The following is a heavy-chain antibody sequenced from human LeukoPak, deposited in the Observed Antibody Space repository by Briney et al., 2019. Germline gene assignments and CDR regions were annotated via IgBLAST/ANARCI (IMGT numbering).Heavy chain of an antibody. D-gene: IGHD1-26*01. J-gene: IGHJ6*02. CDR1: GFTFSSYS. CDR3: ARDLVGAPNRYYYYYGMDV. Sequence: GGSLALSCAAAGFTFSSYSMNWIRQAPGPGLDQTADSISRSSTIYYADSVKDRFTISRENAKNSLYLQMNSLRDEDTAVYYCARDLVGAPNRYYYYYGMDVWGQGTTVTVSS. V-gene: IGHV3-48*02. CDR2: SISRSSTI.